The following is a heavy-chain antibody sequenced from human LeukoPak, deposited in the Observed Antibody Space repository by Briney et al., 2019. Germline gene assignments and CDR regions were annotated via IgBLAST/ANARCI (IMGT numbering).Heavy chain of an antibody. CDR1: GFTFNDYG. J-gene: IGHJ4*02. CDR3: AREDKGGVDY. CDR2: INWNGGST. Sequence: GGSLRLSCSASGFTFNDYGMSWVRQAPGKGLELGSGINWNGGSTDYADSLQGRFTNSRDNAKNSLLLQMKNLKADDTPLYYFAREDKGGVDYWGQGTLVTVSS. D-gene: IGHD3-16*01. V-gene: IGHV3-20*04.